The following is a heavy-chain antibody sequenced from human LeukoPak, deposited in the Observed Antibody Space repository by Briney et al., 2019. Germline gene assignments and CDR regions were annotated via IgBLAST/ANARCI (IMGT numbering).Heavy chain of an antibody. V-gene: IGHV1-69*05. CDR2: IIPIFGTA. CDR3: AREVAAAGLDAFDI. J-gene: IGHJ3*02. D-gene: IGHD6-13*01. CDR1: GGTFSSYA. Sequence: SVKLSCKSSGGTFSSYAISWVRQAPGQGLEWMGGIIPIFGTANYAQKFQGRVTITTDEYTRTAYMELSSLRSEDTAVYYCAREVAAAGLDAFDIWGQGTMVTVSS.